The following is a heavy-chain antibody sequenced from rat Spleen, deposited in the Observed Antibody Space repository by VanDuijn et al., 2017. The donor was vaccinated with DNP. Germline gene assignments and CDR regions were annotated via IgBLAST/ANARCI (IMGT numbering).Heavy chain of an antibody. D-gene: IGHD1-4*01. CDR1: GFSLTSYH. J-gene: IGHJ2*01. V-gene: IGHV2-27*01. CDR3: ARSFPGGYFDY. Sequence: QVQLKESEPDLVQPSQTLSLTCTVSGFSLTSYHVHWVRQPPGKGLEWLGRIQSVGSTDYHSAFKSRLSISRDTSKSQVFLKMNSLQTEDTAMYFCARSFPGGYFDYWGQGVMVTVSS. CDR2: IQSVGST.